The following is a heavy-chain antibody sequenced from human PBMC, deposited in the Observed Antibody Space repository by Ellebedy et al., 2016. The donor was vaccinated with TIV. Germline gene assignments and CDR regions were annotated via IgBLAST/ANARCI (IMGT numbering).Heavy chain of an antibody. V-gene: IGHV3-33*06. D-gene: IGHD3-9*01. Sequence: GESLKISCAASGFTFSTYGMHWVRQAPGKGLEWVAVIWYDGSNKYYEDSVKGRFTISRDNSKNTLFLQMNSLRAEDTAVYYCAKPYDILISPFHHWGQGTLVTVSS. CDR3: AKPYDILISPFHH. CDR2: IWYDGSNK. CDR1: GFTFSTYG. J-gene: IGHJ1*01.